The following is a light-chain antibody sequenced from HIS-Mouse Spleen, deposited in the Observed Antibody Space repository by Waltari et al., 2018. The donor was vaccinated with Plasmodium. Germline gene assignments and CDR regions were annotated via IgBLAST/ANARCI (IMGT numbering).Light chain of an antibody. CDR3: QTWGTGMGV. J-gene: IGLJ2*01. CDR1: SGHSRYP. Sequence: QLVLTQSPSASASLGASVKLTCTLSSGHSRYPLAWHQQQPEQGPRYLMKLNRDGSHSKGDGIPDRFSGSSSGAERYLTISSLQSEDEADYYCQTWGTGMGVFGGGTKLTVL. CDR2: LNRDGSH. V-gene: IGLV4-69*01.